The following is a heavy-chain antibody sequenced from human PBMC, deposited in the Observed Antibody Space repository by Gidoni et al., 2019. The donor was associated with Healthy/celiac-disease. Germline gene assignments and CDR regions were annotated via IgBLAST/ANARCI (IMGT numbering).Heavy chain of an antibody. Sequence: QLQLQESGPGLVKPSETLSLTCTVSGGSISSSSYYWGWIRQPPGKGLEWIGSIYYSGSTYYNPSLKSRVTISVDTSKNQFSLKLSSVTAADTAVYYCARIVVVVAAINFDYWGQGTLVTVSS. CDR1: GGSISSSSYY. CDR3: ARIVVVVAAINFDY. J-gene: IGHJ4*02. D-gene: IGHD2-15*01. V-gene: IGHV4-39*01. CDR2: IYYSGST.